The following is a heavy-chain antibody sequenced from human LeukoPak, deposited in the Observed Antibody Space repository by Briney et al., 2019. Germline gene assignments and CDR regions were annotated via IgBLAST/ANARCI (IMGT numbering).Heavy chain of an antibody. D-gene: IGHD5-12*01. CDR3: AGGYSGYDY. J-gene: IGHJ4*02. CDR2: ISSSGSTK. V-gene: IGHV3-48*03. Sequence: GGSLRLSCAASGFTFSSYEMNWVRQPPGKGLEWVSYISSSGSTKYYADSVKGRFTISRDNAKDSLYLQMNSLRAEDTAVYYCAGGYSGYDYWGQGTLVTVSS. CDR1: GFTFSSYE.